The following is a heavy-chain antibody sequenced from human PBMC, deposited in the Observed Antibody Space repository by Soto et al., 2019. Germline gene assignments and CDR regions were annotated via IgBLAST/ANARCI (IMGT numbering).Heavy chain of an antibody. Sequence: QVQLVESGGGVVQPGRSLRLSCAASGFTFSSYAMHWVRQAPGKGLEWVAVISYDGSNKYYADSVKGRFTISRDNSKNTLYLQMNSLRAEDTAGYYCARGRERWLPDWGQGTLVTVSS. J-gene: IGHJ4*02. CDR2: ISYDGSNK. V-gene: IGHV3-30-3*01. D-gene: IGHD1-26*01. CDR3: ARGRERWLPD. CDR1: GFTFSSYA.